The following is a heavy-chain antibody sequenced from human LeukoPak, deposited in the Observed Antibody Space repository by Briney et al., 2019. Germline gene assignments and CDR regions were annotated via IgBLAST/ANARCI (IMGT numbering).Heavy chain of an antibody. D-gene: IGHD1-26*01. Sequence: GGSLRLSCAASGFIFSTYGMHWVRQAPGKGLEWVAFTLYDGSNTYYADSVKGRFTSSRDNSKNTLYLQMNSLRAEDTAVYYCAKVGSGSYPNYYYYYMDVWGKGTTVAVS. V-gene: IGHV3-30*02. CDR3: AKVGSGSYPNYYYYYMDV. J-gene: IGHJ6*03. CDR1: GFIFSTYG. CDR2: TLYDGSNT.